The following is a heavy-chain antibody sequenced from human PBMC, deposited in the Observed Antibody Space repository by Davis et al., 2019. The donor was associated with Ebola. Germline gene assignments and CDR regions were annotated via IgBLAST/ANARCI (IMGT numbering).Heavy chain of an antibody. Sequence: PSETLSLTCTVSGASVSSGSYYWSWIRQPPGKGLQWIGYIYYSVTTKYNPSLKSRVTISLDTSKNQFSLKLSSVTAADTAVYYCARDHRDRNYSSSWYGVRGYYFDYWGQGTLVTVSS. J-gene: IGHJ4*02. CDR2: IYYSVTT. V-gene: IGHV4-61*01. CDR3: ARDHRDRNYSSSWYGVRGYYFDY. CDR1: GASVSSGSYY. D-gene: IGHD6-13*01.